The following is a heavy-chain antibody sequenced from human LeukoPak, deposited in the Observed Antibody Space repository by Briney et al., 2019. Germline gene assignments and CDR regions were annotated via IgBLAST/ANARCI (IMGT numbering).Heavy chain of an antibody. D-gene: IGHD1-26*01. Sequence: KPGRSLTLSCAASGFSFSDYYMTWIRQAPGKGLERVSYVSSSGSTKKYADSVKGRFTISRDNAEKSLYLQMDSLRVEDTAIYYCARATATYSVSPGALDIWGQGTMVIVSS. V-gene: IGHV3-11*04. J-gene: IGHJ3*02. CDR1: GFSFSDYY. CDR3: ARATATYSVSPGALDI. CDR2: VSSSGSTK.